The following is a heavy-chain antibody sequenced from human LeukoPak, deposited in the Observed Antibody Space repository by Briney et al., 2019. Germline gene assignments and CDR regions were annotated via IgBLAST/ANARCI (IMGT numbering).Heavy chain of an antibody. D-gene: IGHD3-10*01. J-gene: IGHJ3*02. Sequence: GSLLLSCAASGFTFSSYDMHWVRPATGKGLEWVSAIGTAGDTYYPGSVKGRFTISRENAKNSLYLQMNSLRAGDTAVYYCAREGYYYDAFDIWGQGTMVTVSS. CDR1: GFTFSSYD. V-gene: IGHV3-13*01. CDR2: IGTAGDT. CDR3: AREGYYYDAFDI.